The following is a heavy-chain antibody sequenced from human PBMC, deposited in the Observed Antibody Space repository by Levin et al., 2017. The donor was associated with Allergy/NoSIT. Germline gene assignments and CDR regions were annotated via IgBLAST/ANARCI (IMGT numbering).Heavy chain of an antibody. J-gene: IGHJ6*02. CDR3: ARDGSGTYQMEYYCYFGMDV. D-gene: IGHD3-10*01. V-gene: IGHV4-39*07. CDR1: GDSISSDTYY. CDR2: MYYRGST. Sequence: SETLSLTCSVSGDSISSDTYYWVWIRQPPGTGLEWIVSMYYRGSTYYNPSLTSRVTISIDTSKNQFSLKLSSVSAADTAVDYCARDGSGTYQMEYYCYFGMDVWGQGTTVTVSS.